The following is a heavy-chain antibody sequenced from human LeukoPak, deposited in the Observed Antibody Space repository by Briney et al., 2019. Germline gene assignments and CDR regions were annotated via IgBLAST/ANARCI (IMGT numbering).Heavy chain of an antibody. D-gene: IGHD4-17*01. CDR2: ISGSGGST. J-gene: IGHJ4*02. CDR1: GFTFSSYA. Sequence: GGSLRLSCAASGFTFSSYAMSWVRQAPGKGLEGVSAISGSGGSTYYADSVKGRFTISRDNSKNTLYLQMNSLRAEATAVYYCAKGCFKRTVTVDYWGQGTLVTVSS. V-gene: IGHV3-23*01. CDR3: AKGCFKRTVTVDY.